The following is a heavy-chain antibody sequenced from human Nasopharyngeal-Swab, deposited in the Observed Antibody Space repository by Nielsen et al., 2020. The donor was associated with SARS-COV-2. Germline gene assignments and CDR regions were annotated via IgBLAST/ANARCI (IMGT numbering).Heavy chain of an antibody. CDR1: GFTFSSYS. J-gene: IGHJ6*02. Sequence: GVLKISCAASGFTFSSYSMNWVRQAPGKGLEWVSSISSSSSYIYYADSVKGRFTISRDNAKNSLYLQMNSLRAEDTAVYYCARDRVTAMVPLYYYYYGMDVWGQGTTVTVSS. D-gene: IGHD5-18*01. CDR2: ISSSSSYI. V-gene: IGHV3-21*01. CDR3: ARDRVTAMVPLYYYYYGMDV.